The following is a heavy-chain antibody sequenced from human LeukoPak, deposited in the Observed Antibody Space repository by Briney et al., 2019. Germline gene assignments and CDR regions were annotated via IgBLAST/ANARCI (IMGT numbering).Heavy chain of an antibody. V-gene: IGHV1-69*06. CDR3: ARSGCTNGVCYTLPGYYYYMDV. D-gene: IGHD2-8*01. J-gene: IGHJ6*03. CDR2: IIPIFGTA. Sequence: SVTVSFKASGGTFSIYAISWVRQAPGQGLEWMGGIIPIFGTANYAQKFQGRVTITADKSTSTAYMELSSLRSEDTAVYYCARSGCTNGVCYTLPGYYYYMDVWGKGTTVTVSS. CDR1: GGTFSIYA.